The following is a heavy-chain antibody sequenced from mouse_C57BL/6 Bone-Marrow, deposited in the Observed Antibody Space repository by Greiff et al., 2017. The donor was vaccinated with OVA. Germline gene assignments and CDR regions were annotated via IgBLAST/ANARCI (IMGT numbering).Heavy chain of an antibody. CDR3: TTGYSNYSYYFDY. V-gene: IGHV14-4*01. D-gene: IGHD2-5*01. CDR1: GFNIKDDY. Sequence: VQLQQSGAELVRPGASVKLSCTASGFNIKDDYMHWVKQRPEQGLEWIGWIDPENGDTEYASKLQGKATITADTSSNTAYLQLSSLTSEDTAVYYCTTGYSNYSYYFDYWGQGTTLTVSS. CDR2: IDPENGDT. J-gene: IGHJ2*01.